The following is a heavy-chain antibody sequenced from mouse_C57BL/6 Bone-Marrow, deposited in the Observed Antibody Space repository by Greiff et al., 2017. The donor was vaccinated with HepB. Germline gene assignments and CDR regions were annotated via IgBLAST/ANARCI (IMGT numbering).Heavy chain of an antibody. CDR3: SSPITTERYFDY. J-gene: IGHJ2*01. D-gene: IGHD1-1*01. V-gene: IGHV1-85*01. CDR1: GYTFTSYD. Sequence: QVQLQQSGPELVKPGASVKLSCKASGYTFTSYDINWVKQRPGQGLEWIGWIYPRYGSTKYNEKFKGKATLTVDTSSSTAYMELHSLTSEDSAVFFCSSPITTERYFDYWGQGTTLTVSS. CDR2: IYPRYGST.